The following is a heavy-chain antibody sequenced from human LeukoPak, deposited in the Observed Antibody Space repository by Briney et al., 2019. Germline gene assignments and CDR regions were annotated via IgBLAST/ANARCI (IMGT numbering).Heavy chain of an antibody. CDR1: GGSFSGYY. V-gene: IGHV4-34*01. J-gene: IGHJ4*02. CDR3: ARGVVIYDILTGYYNAGHYFDY. CDR2: INHSGST. Sequence: PSETLSLTCAVYGGSFSGYYWSWIRQPPGKGLEWIGEINHSGSTNYNPSLKSRVTISVDTSKNQFSQKLSSVTAADTAVYYCARGVVIYDILTGYYNAGHYFDYWGQGTLVTVSS. D-gene: IGHD3-9*01.